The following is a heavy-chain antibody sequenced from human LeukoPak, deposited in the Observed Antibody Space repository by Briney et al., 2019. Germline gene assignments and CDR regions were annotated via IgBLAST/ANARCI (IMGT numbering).Heavy chain of an antibody. CDR1: GGSISSYY. J-gene: IGHJ4*02. Sequence: PSETLSLTCTVSGGSISSYYWSWIRQPPGKGLEWIGYIYYSGSTNYNPSLKSRVTISVDTSKNQFSLKLSSVTAADTAVYYCARHYYDSSGYYYPYYFDYWGQGTLVTVSS. D-gene: IGHD3-22*01. CDR3: ARHYYDSSGYYYPYYFDY. V-gene: IGHV4-59*08. CDR2: IYYSGST.